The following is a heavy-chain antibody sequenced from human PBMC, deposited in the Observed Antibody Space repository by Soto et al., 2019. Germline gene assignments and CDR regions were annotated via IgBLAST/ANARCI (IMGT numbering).Heavy chain of an antibody. CDR3: ASIAVAGTSGAFDI. D-gene: IGHD6-19*01. Sequence: ASVKVSCKASGYTFTSYDINWVRQATGQGLEWMGWMNPNSGNTGYARKFQGRVTMTRNTSISTAYMELSSLRSEDTAVYYCASIAVAGTSGAFDIWGQGTMVTVSS. J-gene: IGHJ3*02. CDR1: GYTFTSYD. CDR2: MNPNSGNT. V-gene: IGHV1-8*01.